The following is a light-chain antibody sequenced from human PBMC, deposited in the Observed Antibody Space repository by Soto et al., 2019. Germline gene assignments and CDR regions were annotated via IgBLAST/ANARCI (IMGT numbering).Light chain of an antibody. CDR1: QSISSY. V-gene: IGKV1-39*01. J-gene: IGKJ2*01. CDR2: AAS. Sequence: DIQMTQSPSSMSASVGDRVTITCRASQSISSYLNWYQQKPGKAPKLLIYAASSLLSGVPSRFSGSGSATAFTLTISSLQPEDFATYYCHQSYSTPPVTFGQGTKLEIK. CDR3: HQSYSTPPVT.